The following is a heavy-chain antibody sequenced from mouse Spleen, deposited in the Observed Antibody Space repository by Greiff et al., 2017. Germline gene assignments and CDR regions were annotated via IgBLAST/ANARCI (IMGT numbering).Heavy chain of an antibody. CDR1: GFTFTDYY. D-gene: IGHD2-14*01. J-gene: IGHJ1*01. Sequence: DVKLVESGGGLVQPGGSLRLSCATSGFTFTDYYMSWVRQPPGKALEWLGFIRNKANGYTTEYSASVKGRFTISRDNSQSILYLQMNTLRAEDSATYYCARDGVFSYRPWYFDVWGAGTTVTVSS. V-gene: IGHV7-3*02. CDR2: IRNKANGYTT. CDR3: ARDGVFSYRPWYFDV.